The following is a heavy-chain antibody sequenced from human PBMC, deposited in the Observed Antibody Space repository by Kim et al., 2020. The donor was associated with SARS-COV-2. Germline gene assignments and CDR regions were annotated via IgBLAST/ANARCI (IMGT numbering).Heavy chain of an antibody. CDR1: GYDFYTYW. Sequence: GESLKISCEASGYDFYTYWIGWVRQVPGKGLEWMANIYPSDSDTRYSPSFQGHVTISVDKSTTTAYLQWSSLKASDTALYYCARRFYYYDRDGFYYFDHWGQGTLVTVS. J-gene: IGHJ4*02. V-gene: IGHV5-51*01. D-gene: IGHD3-22*01. CDR3: ARRFYYYDRDGFYYFDH. CDR2: IYPSDSDT.